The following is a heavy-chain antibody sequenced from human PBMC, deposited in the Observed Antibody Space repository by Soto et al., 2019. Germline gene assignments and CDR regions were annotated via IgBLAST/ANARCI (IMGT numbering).Heavy chain of an antibody. V-gene: IGHV3-9*01. Sequence: SLRLSCAASGFTFDDYAMHWVRQVPGKGLEWVSGVSWKSGNIGYADSVKDRFTISRDNAKSSLYLQMNSLRAEDTALYYCAKDLDRITSVGKPLDVWGQGTTVTVSS. D-gene: IGHD6-13*01. CDR3: AKDLDRITSVGKPLDV. J-gene: IGHJ6*02. CDR2: VSWKSGNI. CDR1: GFTFDDYA.